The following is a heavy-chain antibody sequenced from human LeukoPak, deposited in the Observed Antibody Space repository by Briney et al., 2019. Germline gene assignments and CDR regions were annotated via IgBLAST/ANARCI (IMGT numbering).Heavy chain of an antibody. J-gene: IGHJ4*02. V-gene: IGHV3-23*01. CDR2: ISGSGGST. CDR3: AKDGYCSGGSCFDNFDY. D-gene: IGHD2-15*01. Sequence: GGSVRLSCAASGFTFSSYAMSWVRQAPGKGPEWVAAISGSGGSTYYADSVKGRFTISRDNSKNTLYLKMNSLRAEDTAVYYCAKDGYCSGGSCFDNFDYWGQGTLVTVSS. CDR1: GFTFSSYA.